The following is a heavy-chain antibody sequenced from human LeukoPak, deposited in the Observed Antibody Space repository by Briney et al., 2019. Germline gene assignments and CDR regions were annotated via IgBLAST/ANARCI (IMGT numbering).Heavy chain of an antibody. Sequence: PGGSLRLSCAASGFTFSSYGMHWVRQAPGKGLEWVAVIWYDGSNKYYADSVKGRFTISRDNSKNTLYLQMNSLRAEDTAVYYCAKEDGDLEYFQHWGQGTLVTVSS. D-gene: IGHD4-17*01. CDR1: GFTFSSYG. CDR2: IWYDGSNK. V-gene: IGHV3-33*06. CDR3: AKEDGDLEYFQH. J-gene: IGHJ1*01.